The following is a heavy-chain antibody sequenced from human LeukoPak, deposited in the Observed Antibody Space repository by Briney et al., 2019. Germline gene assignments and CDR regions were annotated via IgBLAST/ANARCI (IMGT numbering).Heavy chain of an antibody. CDR3: ARTQLRGWFDP. Sequence: PSETLSLTCAVSGGSISSSNWWSWIRRPAGKGLEWIGRIYTSGSTNYNPSLKSRVTISVDTSKNQFSLKLSSVTAADTAVYYCARTQLRGWFDPWGQGTLVTVSS. J-gene: IGHJ5*02. D-gene: IGHD1-1*01. CDR2: IYTSGST. CDR1: GGSISSSNW. V-gene: IGHV4-61*02.